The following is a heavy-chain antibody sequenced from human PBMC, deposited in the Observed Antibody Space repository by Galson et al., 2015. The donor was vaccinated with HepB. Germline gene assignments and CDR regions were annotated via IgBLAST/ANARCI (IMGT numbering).Heavy chain of an antibody. CDR3: AHRPLTFHYDACGYGNDFGA. D-gene: IGHD3-22*01. V-gene: IGHV2-5*02. J-gene: IGHJ1*01. CDR2: IYWDDDK. Sequence: PALVKPTQTLTLTCTLSGFSITTAVVGVGWIRQPPGRALEWLGIIYWDDDKHYSPTLKNRVAITKDTSKNQVVLTMTNMESVDTGTYFCAHRPLTFHYDACGYGNDFGAGGPGTLVSVSS. CDR1: GFSITTAVVG.